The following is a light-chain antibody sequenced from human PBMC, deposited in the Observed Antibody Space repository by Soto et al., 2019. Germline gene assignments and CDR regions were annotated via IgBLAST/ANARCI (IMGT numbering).Light chain of an antibody. CDR2: GAS. V-gene: IGKV3-20*01. J-gene: IGKJ1*01. Sequence: EIVLTQSPGTLSLSPGERATLSCRASQSFSSRYFAWYQQKPGQAPRLLIYGASTRATGIPDRFSGSGSGTDFTLTIGSLEPEDFAVYYCHQYGSFPRTFGQGTKVEIK. CDR3: HQYGSFPRT. CDR1: QSFSSRY.